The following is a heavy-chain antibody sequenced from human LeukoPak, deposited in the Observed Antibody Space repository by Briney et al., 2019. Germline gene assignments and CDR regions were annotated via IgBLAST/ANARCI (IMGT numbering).Heavy chain of an antibody. J-gene: IGHJ4*02. CDR2: IRYDGSNK. V-gene: IGHV3-30*02. CDR3: AKERDLVRATYYFGS. Sequence: RGSLRLSCAASGFTFSSYGMHWVRQAPGKGLEWVAFIRYDGSNKYYADSLKGRFTISRDNSKNTLYLQMTSLRDEDTAVYYCAKERDLVRATYYFGSWGQGTLVTVSS. CDR1: GFTFSSYG. D-gene: IGHD1-26*01.